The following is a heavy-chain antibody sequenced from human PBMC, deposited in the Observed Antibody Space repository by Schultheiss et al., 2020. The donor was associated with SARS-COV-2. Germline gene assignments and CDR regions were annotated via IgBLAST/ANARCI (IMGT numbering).Heavy chain of an antibody. Sequence: SVKVSCKASGGTFSGYAISWVRQAPGQGLEWMGGIIPIFGTANYAQKFQGRVTITADESTSTAYMELSSLRAEDTAVYYCARVGYCSGGSCYSYYYYGMDVWGQGTTVTVSS. CDR3: ARVGYCSGGSCYSYYYYGMDV. D-gene: IGHD2-15*01. J-gene: IGHJ6*02. CDR2: IIPIFGTA. V-gene: IGHV1-69*13. CDR1: GGTFSGYA.